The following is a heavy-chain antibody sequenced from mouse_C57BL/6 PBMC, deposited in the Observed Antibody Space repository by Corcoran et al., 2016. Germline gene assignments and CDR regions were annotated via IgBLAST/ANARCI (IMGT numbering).Heavy chain of an antibody. CDR3: ARLGSDY. CDR2: INTYSGVP. J-gene: IGHJ2*01. V-gene: IGHV9-3*01. CDR1: GYTFTTYG. Sequence: QIQLVQSGPELKKPGETVKISCKASGYTFTTYGMSWVKQAPGKGLKWMGWINTYSGVPTYADDFKGRFAFSLETSASTAYLQINNLKNEDTATYFCARLGSDYWGQGTTLTVSS.